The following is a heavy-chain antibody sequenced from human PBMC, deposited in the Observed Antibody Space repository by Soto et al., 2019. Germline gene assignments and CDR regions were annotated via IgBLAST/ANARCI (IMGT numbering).Heavy chain of an antibody. Sequence: LSLTCSVSGAAISGSYWSSIRQSPGKGLEWLGYVYYTGSTNYSPSLRSRVSISVDTSKNEFSLRLSSVTAADTAVYFCARSVAVPGAHIDYWGQGTQVTVSS. D-gene: IGHD6-19*01. J-gene: IGHJ4*02. V-gene: IGHV4-59*01. CDR1: GAAISGSY. CDR2: VYYTGST. CDR3: ARSVAVPGAHIDY.